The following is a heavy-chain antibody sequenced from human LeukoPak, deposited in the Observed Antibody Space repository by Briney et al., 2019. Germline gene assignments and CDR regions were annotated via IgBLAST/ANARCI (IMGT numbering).Heavy chain of an antibody. CDR3: ARELGDQGDAFDI. Sequence: GGSLRLSCAASGFTFSSYAMHWVRQAPGKGLEWVAVISYDGSNKYYADSVKGRFTISRDNSKNTLYLQMNSLRAEDTAVYYCARELGDQGDAFDIWGQGTMVTVSS. D-gene: IGHD3-10*01. CDR2: ISYDGSNK. CDR1: GFTFSSYA. V-gene: IGHV3-30*01. J-gene: IGHJ3*02.